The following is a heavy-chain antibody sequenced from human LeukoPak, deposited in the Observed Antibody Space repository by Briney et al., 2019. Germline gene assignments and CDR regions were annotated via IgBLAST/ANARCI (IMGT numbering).Heavy chain of an antibody. CDR2: INPGNGNT. CDR3: ARYYGSGSYDY. CDR1: GYTFTSYG. D-gene: IGHD3-10*01. J-gene: IGHJ4*02. V-gene: IGHV1-3*01. Sequence: ASVKVSCKASGYTFTSYGISWVRQAPGQSLEWMGWINPGNGNTKYSQKFQGRVTITRDTSASTAYMELSGLRSEDTAVYYCARYYGSGSYDYWGQGTLVTVSS.